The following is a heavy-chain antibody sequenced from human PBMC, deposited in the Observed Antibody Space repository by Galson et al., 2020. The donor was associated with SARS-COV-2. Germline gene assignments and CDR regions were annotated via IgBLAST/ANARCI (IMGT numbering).Heavy chain of an antibody. J-gene: IGHJ4*02. D-gene: IGHD6-13*01. CDR3: AHIFKLQPGGGFDY. V-gene: IGHV2-5*02. CDR2: IYWDDDK. CDR1: GFSLSTTGVG. Sequence: SGPTLVKPTQTLTLTCSFSGFSLSTTGVGVGWIRQPPGKALEWLALIYWDDDKRYSPSLKSRLTITKDTSKNQVVLTMTNMDPVDTATYYCAHIFKLQPGGGFDYWGQGTLVTVSS.